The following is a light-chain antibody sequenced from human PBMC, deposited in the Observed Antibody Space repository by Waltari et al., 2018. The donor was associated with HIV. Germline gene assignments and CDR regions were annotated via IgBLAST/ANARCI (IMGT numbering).Light chain of an antibody. CDR1: DREVGFSKF. V-gene: IGLV2-14*03. J-gene: IGLJ3*02. CDR2: RVT. CDR3: TSYSNKNELA. Sequence: QSVLTQPASVSGSPGQSITISCTGTDREVGFSKFVTWYQQHPGKAPRLLIYRVTARASGISSRFSASKSGNTASLTISGLQTEDEADYYCTSYSNKNELAFGGGTTLTVL.